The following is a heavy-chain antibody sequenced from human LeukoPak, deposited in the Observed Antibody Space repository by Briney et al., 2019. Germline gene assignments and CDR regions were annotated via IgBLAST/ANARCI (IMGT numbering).Heavy chain of an antibody. J-gene: IGHJ4*02. CDR3: ALKGPYVVITTPVHHPFDY. CDR1: GFTFSSYA. V-gene: IGHV3-23*01. D-gene: IGHD3-22*01. Sequence: PGGSLRLSCAASGFTFSSYAMSWVRQAPGKGLEWVSAISGSGGSTYYADSVKGRFTISRDNSKNTLYLQMNSLRAEDTAVYYCALKGPYVVITTPVHHPFDYWGQGTLVTVSS. CDR2: ISGSGGST.